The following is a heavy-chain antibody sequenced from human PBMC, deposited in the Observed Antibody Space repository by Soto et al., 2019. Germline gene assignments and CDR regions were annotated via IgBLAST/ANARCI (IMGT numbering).Heavy chain of an antibody. CDR2: ITVNSGNT. D-gene: IGHD6-19*01. Sequence: ASVKVSCKASGYTFISYGIGWVRQAPGQGLEWMGWITVNSGNTNYPQKFQGRATMTTDTSTSTAYMELRSLTSDDTAVYYCGRGLGGGWYYFDYWGPGTLVTVSS. CDR1: GYTFISYG. J-gene: IGHJ4*02. V-gene: IGHV1-18*01. CDR3: GRGLGGGWYYFDY.